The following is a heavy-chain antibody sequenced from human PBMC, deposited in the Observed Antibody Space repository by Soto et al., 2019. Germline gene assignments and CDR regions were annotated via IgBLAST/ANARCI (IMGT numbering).Heavy chain of an antibody. CDR1: GFTFSSYS. D-gene: IGHD3-10*02. Sequence: EVQLVESGGGLVKPGGSLRLSCAASGFTFSSYSMNWVRQAPGKGLEWASSISSSRSNIYYADSVKGRFTISRDNAKNSLYLQMNSLRAEDTAVYYCARDLPPFMVGVNDAFDIWGQGTMVTVSS. CDR3: ARDLPPFMVGVNDAFDI. CDR2: ISSSRSNI. V-gene: IGHV3-21*01. J-gene: IGHJ3*02.